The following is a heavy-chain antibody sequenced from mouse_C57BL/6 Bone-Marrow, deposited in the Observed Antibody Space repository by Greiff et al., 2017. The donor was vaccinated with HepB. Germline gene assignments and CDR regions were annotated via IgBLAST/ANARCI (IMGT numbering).Heavy chain of an antibody. Sequence: QVQLQQPGAELVKPGASVKLSCKASGYTFTSYWMHWVKQRPGQGLEWIGIIHPNSGSTNYNEKFKSKATLTVDKSSSTAYMQLSILTSEDAEVYYCAYYGSSPFAYWGQGTLVTVSA. V-gene: IGHV1-64*01. CDR1: GYTFTSYW. J-gene: IGHJ3*01. CDR3: AYYGSSPFAY. D-gene: IGHD1-1*01. CDR2: IHPNSGST.